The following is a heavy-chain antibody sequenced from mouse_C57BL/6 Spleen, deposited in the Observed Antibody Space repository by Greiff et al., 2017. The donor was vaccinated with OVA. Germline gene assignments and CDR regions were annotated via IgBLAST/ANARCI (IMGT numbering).Heavy chain of an antibody. Sequence: EVKVEESGGGLVQPGGSMKLSCVASGFTFSNYWMNWVRQSPEKGLEWVAQIRLKSDNYATHYAESVKGRFTISRDDSKSSVYLQMNNLRAEDTGIYYCTCGNWYFDVWGTGTTVTVSS. V-gene: IGHV6-3*01. CDR2: IRLKSDNYAT. CDR1: GFTFSNYW. J-gene: IGHJ1*03. CDR3: TCGNWYFDV.